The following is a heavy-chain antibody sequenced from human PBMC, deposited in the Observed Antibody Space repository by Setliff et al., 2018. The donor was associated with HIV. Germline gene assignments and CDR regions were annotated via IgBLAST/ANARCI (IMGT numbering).Heavy chain of an antibody. V-gene: IGHV1-8*01. D-gene: IGHD2-15*01. CDR2: VYASTGHT. CDR3: ARGIDILVKMGIYYHYMDV. Sequence: GASVKVSCKTSGDKFGSFDINWVRQASGQGLERVGWVYASTGHTAYARKFEGRVTMTWDPSTGIGYMELNSLRADDTAVYYCARGIDILVKMGIYYHYMDVWGKGTTVTVSS. J-gene: IGHJ6*03. CDR1: GDKFGSFD.